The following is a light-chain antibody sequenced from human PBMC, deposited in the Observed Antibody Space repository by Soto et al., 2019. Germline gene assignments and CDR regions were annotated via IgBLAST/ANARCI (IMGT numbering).Light chain of an antibody. CDR3: AAWDDSLNGYV. V-gene: IGLV1-44*01. Sequence: QSVLTQPPSASGTPGQRVTISCSGSSSNIGTNTVNWYQQLPGTAPKLLIYNNNQRPSGVPDRFSGSKSGTSASLAISGLQSDIEADYYCAAWDDSLNGYVFGIGTQLTVL. CDR1: SSNIGTNT. CDR2: NNN. J-gene: IGLJ1*01.